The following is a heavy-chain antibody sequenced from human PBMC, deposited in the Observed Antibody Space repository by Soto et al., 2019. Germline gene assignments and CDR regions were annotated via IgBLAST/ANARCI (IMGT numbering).Heavy chain of an antibody. CDR2: INHSGST. V-gene: IGHV4-34*01. J-gene: IGHJ6*02. CDR3: ARVEYSSSRYYGMDV. Sequence: SETLSLTCAVYGGSFRGYYWSWIRQPPGKGLEWIGEINHSGSTNYNPSLKSRVTISVDTSKNQFSLQLNSVTPEDTAVYYCARVEYSSSRYYGMDVWGQGTTVTVPS. CDR1: GGSFRGYY. D-gene: IGHD6-6*01.